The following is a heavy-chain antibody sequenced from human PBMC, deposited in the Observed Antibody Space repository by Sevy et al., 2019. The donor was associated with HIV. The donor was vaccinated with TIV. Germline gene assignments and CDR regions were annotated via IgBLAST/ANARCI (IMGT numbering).Heavy chain of an antibody. J-gene: IGHJ3*02. CDR3: ARSLWDFNAFDI. Sequence: GGSLRLSCAASGFTFNVYDMNWVRQAPGKGLEWVSHITSSNSARYYADSVKGRFTISRDNAKNSLYLQMNSLRDEDTAVYYCARSLWDFNAFDIWGQGTMVTVSS. CDR2: ITSSNSAR. V-gene: IGHV3-48*02. CDR1: GFTFNVYD. D-gene: IGHD1-26*01.